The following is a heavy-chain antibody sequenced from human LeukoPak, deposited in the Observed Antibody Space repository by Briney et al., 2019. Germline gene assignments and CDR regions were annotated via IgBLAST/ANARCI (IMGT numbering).Heavy chain of an antibody. D-gene: IGHD6-19*01. CDR3: AKRGSGWYEDYYYYMDV. V-gene: IGHV3-23*01. J-gene: IGHJ6*03. CDR1: GFTFSSFA. CDR2: IGGSGGGT. Sequence: GGSLRLSCAASGFTFSSFAMSWVRQAPGEGLEWVSAIGGSGGGTYYADSVKGRFTISRDNSKNTLYLQMNSLRAEDTAVYYCAKRGSGWYEDYYYYMDVWGKGTTVTISS.